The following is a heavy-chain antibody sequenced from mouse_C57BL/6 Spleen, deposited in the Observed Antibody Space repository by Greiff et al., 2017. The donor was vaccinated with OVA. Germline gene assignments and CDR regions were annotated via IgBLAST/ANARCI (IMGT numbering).Heavy chain of an antibody. V-gene: IGHV1-5*01. Sequence: EVKVVESGTVLARPGASVKMSCKTSGYTFTSYWMHWVKQRPGQGLEWIGAIYPGNSDTSYNQKFKGKAKLTAVTSASTAYMELSSLTNEDSAVYYCTRRYYELAMDYWGQGTSVTVSS. CDR1: GYTFTSYW. J-gene: IGHJ4*01. D-gene: IGHD1-1*01. CDR3: TRRYYELAMDY. CDR2: IYPGNSDT.